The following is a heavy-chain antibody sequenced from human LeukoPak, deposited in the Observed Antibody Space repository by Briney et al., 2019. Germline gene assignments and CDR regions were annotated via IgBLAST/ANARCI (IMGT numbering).Heavy chain of an antibody. V-gene: IGHV1-2*02. CDR2: INPNSGGT. J-gene: IGHJ3*02. D-gene: IGHD3-3*01. Sequence: GASVKVSCKASGYTFTGYYMHWVRQAPGQGLEWMGWINPNSGGTNYAQKFQGRVTMTRDTSISTAYMELSRLRSDDTAVYYCARGGTYDFWSGYYYDAFDIWGQGTMVTVSS. CDR3: ARGGTYDFWSGYYYDAFDI. CDR1: GYTFTGYY.